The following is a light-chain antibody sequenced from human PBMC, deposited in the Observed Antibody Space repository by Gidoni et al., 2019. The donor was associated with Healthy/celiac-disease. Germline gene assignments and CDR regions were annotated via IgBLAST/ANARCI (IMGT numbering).Light chain of an antibody. CDR2: KAS. CDR3: QQYNSYSPWT. J-gene: IGKJ1*01. V-gene: IGKV1-5*03. Sequence: DIQMTQSPSTLSASVGDRVTITCRASQSISSWLAWYQQKPGNAPKLLIYKASSLESGVPARFSGSGSGTEFTLTISSLQADDFAAYYCQQYNSYSPWTFGQGTKVEIK. CDR1: QSISSW.